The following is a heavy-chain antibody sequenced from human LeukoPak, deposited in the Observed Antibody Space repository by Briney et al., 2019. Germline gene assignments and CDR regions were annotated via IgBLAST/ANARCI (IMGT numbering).Heavy chain of an antibody. V-gene: IGHV3-64*04. CDR1: GFTFSVYA. D-gene: IGHD1-26*01. Sequence: GGSLRLSCSASGFTFSVYAMHWVRQPPGKGLECVSVISNNGGNIYYADSVKGRFSISRDNAKNSLHLQMNSLRAEDTAVYYCARDSEWGLQRSDYWGQGTLVTVSS. CDR3: ARDSEWGLQRSDY. CDR2: ISNNGGNI. J-gene: IGHJ4*02.